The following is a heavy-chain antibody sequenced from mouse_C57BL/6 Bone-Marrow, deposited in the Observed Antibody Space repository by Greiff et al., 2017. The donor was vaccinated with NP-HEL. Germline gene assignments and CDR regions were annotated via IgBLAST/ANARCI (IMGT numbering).Heavy chain of an antibody. CDR1: GFTFSDYS. V-gene: IGHV5-16*01. J-gene: IGHJ4*01. Sequence: EVQRVESEGGLVQPGSSMKFSCTASGFTFSDYSMAWVRQVPEKGLEWVANIHYDGSSTYYLDSLKSRFIFSIDNAKNILYLQMSSLKSEDTATYYCAREGGLRRRTYAMDYWGQGTSVTVSA. CDR3: AREGGLRRRTYAMDY. D-gene: IGHD2-4*01. CDR2: IHYDGSST.